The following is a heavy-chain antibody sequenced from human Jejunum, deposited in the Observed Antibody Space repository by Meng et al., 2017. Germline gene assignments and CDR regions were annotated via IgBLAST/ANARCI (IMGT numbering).Heavy chain of an antibody. CDR2: ISWNSGSI. CDR1: GFTFDDYA. V-gene: IGHV3-9*01. CDR3: ARERWFDP. J-gene: IGHJ5*02. Sequence: GGSLRLSCAASGFTFDDYAMHWVRQAPGKGLEWVSGISWNSGSIGYADSVKGRFTISRDNSKNTLYLQMNSLRAEDTAVYYCARERWFDPWGQGTPVTVSS.